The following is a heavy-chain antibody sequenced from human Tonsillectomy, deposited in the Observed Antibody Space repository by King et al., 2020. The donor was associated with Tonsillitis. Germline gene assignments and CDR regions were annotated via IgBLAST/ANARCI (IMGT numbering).Heavy chain of an antibody. CDR2: ISSSVSTI. D-gene: IGHD2-2*02. CDR3: ARGRFCSSTSCYTRFLVNY. Sequence: VQLVESGGGLVKPGGSLRLSCAASGFTFSDYYMSWIRQAPGKGLEGVSYISSSVSTIYSADSVKGRFTISRDNAKNSLSLQMNSLRAEEPAVYYCARGRFCSSTSCYTRFLVNYWGQGTLVTVSS. CDR1: GFTFSDYY. J-gene: IGHJ4*02. V-gene: IGHV3-11*01.